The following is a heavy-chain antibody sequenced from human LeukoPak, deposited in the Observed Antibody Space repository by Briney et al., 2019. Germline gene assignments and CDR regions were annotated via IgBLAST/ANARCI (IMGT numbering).Heavy chain of an antibody. CDR2: ISYRGST. D-gene: IGHD5-18*01. CDR1: GGSISGYY. J-gene: IGHJ5*02. Sequence: SETLSLTCTVSGGSISGYYWSWLRQPPGKGLEWIAYISYRGSTKYNLSLKSRVTMSVDTSKNQFSDTAVYYCARDWRYSYGLNWFDPWGQGTLVTVSS. V-gene: IGHV4-59*01. CDR3: LNWFDP.